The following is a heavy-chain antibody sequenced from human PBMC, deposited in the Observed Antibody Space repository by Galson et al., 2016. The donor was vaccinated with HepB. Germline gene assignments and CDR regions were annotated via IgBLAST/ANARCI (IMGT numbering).Heavy chain of an antibody. J-gene: IGHJ4*02. CDR2: INHRGST. D-gene: IGHD2-2*02. Sequence: SETLSLTCAVYGGSFNDYYWSWIRQPPGKGLEWIGEINHRGSTNYNPSLKSRVTISIDMSKNQFSLSLRSVTAAETAVYYCARSTWYEPLLYDYWGQGTLVTVSS. CDR3: ARSTWYEPLLYDY. V-gene: IGHV4-34*01. CDR1: GGSFNDYY.